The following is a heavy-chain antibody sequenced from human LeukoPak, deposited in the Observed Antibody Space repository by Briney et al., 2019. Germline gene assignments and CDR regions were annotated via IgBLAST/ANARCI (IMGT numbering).Heavy chain of an antibody. CDR2: INHSGST. CDR3: ARGAHYYDILTGYPRPQYYFDY. J-gene: IGHJ4*02. Sequence: SETPSLTCAVYGGSFSGYYWSWLRQPPGKGLEWIGEINHSGSTNYNPSLKSRVTISVDTSKNQFSLKLSSVTAADTAVYYCARGAHYYDILTGYPRPQYYFDYWGQGTLVTVSS. CDR1: GGSFSGYY. V-gene: IGHV4-34*01. D-gene: IGHD3-9*01.